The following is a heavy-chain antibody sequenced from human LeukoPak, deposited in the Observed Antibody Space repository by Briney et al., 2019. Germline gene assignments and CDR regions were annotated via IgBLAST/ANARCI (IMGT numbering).Heavy chain of an antibody. D-gene: IGHD6-19*01. CDR3: ARGGSSAWYDHFDY. J-gene: IGHJ4*02. CDR2: ISGSSSTI. Sequence: PGGSLRLSCAASGFTFSSHSMDWVRQAPGKGLEWVSYISGSSSTIYYAEPVRGRFTISRDNAKNSLYLKMNSLRDEDTAVYYCARGGSSAWYDHFDYWGQGTLVTVSS. CDR1: GFTFSSHS. V-gene: IGHV3-48*02.